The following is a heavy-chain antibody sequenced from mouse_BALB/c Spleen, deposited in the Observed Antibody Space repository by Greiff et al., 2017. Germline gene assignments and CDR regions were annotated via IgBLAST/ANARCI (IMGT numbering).Heavy chain of an antibody. CDR3: ARRETGYYFDY. CDR1: GFTFSSYT. V-gene: IGHV5-12-2*01. Sequence: EVQGVESGGGLVQPGGSLKLSCAASGFTFSSYTMSWVRQTPEKRLEWVAYISNGGGSTYYPDTVKGRFTISRDNAKNTLYLQMSSLKSEDTAMYYCARRETGYYFDYWGQGTTLTVSS. CDR2: ISNGGGST. J-gene: IGHJ2*01.